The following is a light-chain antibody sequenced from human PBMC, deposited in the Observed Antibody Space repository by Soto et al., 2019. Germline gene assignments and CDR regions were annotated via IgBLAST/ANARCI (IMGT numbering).Light chain of an antibody. Sequence: EIVLTQSPGTLSLSPGERATLSCRASQSFSSSYLAWYQQKPGQAPRLLIYGASSRATGIPDRFSGSGSGTDFTLTISRLEPEDFAVYYCQQYGSSPDTFGQGTRLEI. J-gene: IGKJ5*01. CDR2: GAS. CDR1: QSFSSSY. CDR3: QQYGSSPDT. V-gene: IGKV3-20*01.